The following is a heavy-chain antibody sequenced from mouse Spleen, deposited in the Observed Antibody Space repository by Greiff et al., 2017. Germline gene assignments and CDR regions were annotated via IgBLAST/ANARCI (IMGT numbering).Heavy chain of an antibody. CDR3: ATSYYYGSSYLSDFDY. D-gene: IGHD1-1*01. J-gene: IGHJ2*01. CDR1: GFSLTSYG. V-gene: IGHV2-2*01. CDR2: IWSGGST. Sequence: VKLVESGPGLVQPSQSLSITCTVSGFSLTSYGVHWVRQSPGKGLEWLGVIWSGGSTDYNAAFISRLSISKDNSKSQVFFKMNSLQADDTAIYYCATSYYYGSSYLSDFDYWGQGTTLTVSS.